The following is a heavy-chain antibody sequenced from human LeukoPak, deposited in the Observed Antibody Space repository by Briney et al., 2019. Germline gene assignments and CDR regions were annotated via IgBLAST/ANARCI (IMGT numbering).Heavy chain of an antibody. CDR2: IYYSGST. D-gene: IGHD3-22*01. Sequence: PSETLSLTCTVSGGSISSSSYYWGWIRQPPGKGLEWIGSIYYSGSTYHNPSLKSRVTISVDTSKNQFSLKLSSVTAADTAVYYCARLGIYYDSSGLDYWGQGTLVTVSS. V-gene: IGHV4-39*01. CDR3: ARLGIYYDSSGLDY. CDR1: GGSISSSSYY. J-gene: IGHJ4*02.